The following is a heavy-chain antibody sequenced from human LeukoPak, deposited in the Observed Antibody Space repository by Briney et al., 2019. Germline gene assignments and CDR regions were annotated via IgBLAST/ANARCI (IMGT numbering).Heavy chain of an antibody. Sequence: ASVKVPCKASGYTFTGYYMHWVRQAPGQGLEWMGWINPNSGGTNYAQKFQGRVTMTRDTSISTAYMELSRLRSDDTAVYYCARGSSGTHYYYGMDVWGQGTTVTVSS. V-gene: IGHV1-2*02. CDR3: ARGSSGTHYYYGMDV. D-gene: IGHD3-22*01. J-gene: IGHJ6*02. CDR2: INPNSGGT. CDR1: GYTFTGYY.